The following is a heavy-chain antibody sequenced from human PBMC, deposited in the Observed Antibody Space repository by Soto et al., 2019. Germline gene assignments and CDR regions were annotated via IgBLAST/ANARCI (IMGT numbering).Heavy chain of an antibody. CDR3: ARDRWVVTYSGGLDAFDI. CDR2: INPSGGST. Sequence: ASVKVSCKASGYTFTSYYMHWVRQAPGQGLEWMGIINPSGGSTSYAQKFQGRVTMTRDTSTSTVYMELSSLRSEDTAVYYCARDRWVVTYSGGLDAFDIWGQGTMVTVSS. V-gene: IGHV1-46*01. D-gene: IGHD1-26*01. CDR1: GYTFTSYY. J-gene: IGHJ3*02.